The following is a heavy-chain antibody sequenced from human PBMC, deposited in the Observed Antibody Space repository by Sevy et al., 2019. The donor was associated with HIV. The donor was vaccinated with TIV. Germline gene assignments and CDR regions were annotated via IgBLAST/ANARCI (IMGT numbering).Heavy chain of an antibody. CDR1: GFTFSSYS. CDR3: ARSGDSSGYYQNNWFDP. CDR2: ISSSSSSYI. D-gene: IGHD3-22*01. J-gene: IGHJ5*02. V-gene: IGHV3-21*01. Sequence: GGSLSLSCAASGFTFSSYSMNWVRQAPGKGLEWVSSISSSSSSYIYYADSVKGRFTISRDNAKNSLYLQMNSLRAEDTAVYYCARSGDSSGYYQNNWFDPWGQGTLVTVSS.